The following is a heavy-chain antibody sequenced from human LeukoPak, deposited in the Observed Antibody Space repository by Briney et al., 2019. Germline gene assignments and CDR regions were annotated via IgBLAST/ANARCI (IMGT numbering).Heavy chain of an antibody. CDR3: ARVGRGLYSMDV. Sequence: PGGSLRLSCAASGFTFSIHGMNWVRQTPGKGLEWVSYIINGGGTIYYADSVQGRFTISRDNAKNSLYLQMNSLRDEDTAVYYCARVGRGLYSMDVWGQGTTVTVSS. CDR1: GFTFSIHG. J-gene: IGHJ6*02. D-gene: IGHD3-10*01. V-gene: IGHV3-48*02. CDR2: IINGGGTI.